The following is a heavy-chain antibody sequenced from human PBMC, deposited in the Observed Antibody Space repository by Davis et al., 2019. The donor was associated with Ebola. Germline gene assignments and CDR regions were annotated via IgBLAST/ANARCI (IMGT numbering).Heavy chain of an antibody. V-gene: IGHV4-30-4*01. CDR2: IYYSGNT. CDR1: GSSISSSDHY. Sequence: LRLSCSVSGSSISSSDHYWSWLRQPPGKGLEWIGYIYYSGNTYYNPSLKSRVTISVDTSKNQFSLNLSSVTAADTAVFYCARDSVLTTDFSYYGMDVWGQGTTVTVSS. CDR3: ARDSVLTTDFSYYGMDV. J-gene: IGHJ6*02. D-gene: IGHD4-17*01.